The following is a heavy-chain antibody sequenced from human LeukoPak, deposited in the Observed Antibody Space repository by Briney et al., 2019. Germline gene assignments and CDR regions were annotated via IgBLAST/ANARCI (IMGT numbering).Heavy chain of an antibody. CDR1: GGSISSSSYY. CDR2: IYYSGST. J-gene: IGHJ4*02. V-gene: IGHV4-39*01. CDR3: ARVPTVTFFDY. D-gene: IGHD4-17*01. Sequence: TLSLTCTVSGGSISSSSYYWRWIRQPPGKGLEWIGTIYYSGSTYYNPSLKSRVTISVDTSKNRFSLKLSSVTAADTAVYYCARVPTVTFFDYWGQGTLVTLSS.